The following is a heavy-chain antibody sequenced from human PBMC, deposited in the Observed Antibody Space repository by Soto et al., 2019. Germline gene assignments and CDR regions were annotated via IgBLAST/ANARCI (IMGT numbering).Heavy chain of an antibody. Sequence: SETLSLTCTVSGGSISSSSYYWGWIRQPPGKGLEWIGSIYYSGSTYYNPSLKSRVTISVDTSKNQFSLKLSSVTAADTAVYYCARHRGLGYCSSTSCYLGRMNWFDPWGQGTLVTVSS. V-gene: IGHV4-39*01. CDR2: IYYSGST. D-gene: IGHD2-2*01. CDR1: GGSISSSSYY. J-gene: IGHJ5*02. CDR3: ARHRGLGYCSSTSCYLGRMNWFDP.